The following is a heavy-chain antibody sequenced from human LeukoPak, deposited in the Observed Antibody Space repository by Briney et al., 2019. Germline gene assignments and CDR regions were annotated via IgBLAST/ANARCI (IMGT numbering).Heavy chain of an antibody. CDR2: ISSSSSTI. V-gene: IGHV3-48*01. Sequence: GGSLRLSCAASGFTFSSYSMNWVRQAPGKGLEWVSYISSSSSTIYYADSEKGRFTISRENDKNSLYLQMNSLRAGDTAVYYWQRTTWNGSPTLGAGQPKVFKIWAKGKMAPVPS. CDR3: QRTTWNGSPTLGAGQPKVFKI. J-gene: IGHJ3*02. CDR1: GFTFSSYS. D-gene: IGHD1-14*01.